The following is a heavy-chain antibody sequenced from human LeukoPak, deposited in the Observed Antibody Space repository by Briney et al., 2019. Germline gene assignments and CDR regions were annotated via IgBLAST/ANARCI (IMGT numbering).Heavy chain of an antibody. J-gene: IGHJ5*02. CDR2: INHSGST. V-gene: IGHV4-34*01. D-gene: IGHD5-18*01. CDR3: ARGRGLWIQLSKSHNWFDP. CDR1: GGSFSGYY. Sequence: SETLSLTCAVYGGSFSGYYWSWIRQPPGKGLEWIGEINHSGSTNYNPSLKSRVTISVDTSKNQFSLKLSSVTAADTAVYYCARGRGLWIQLSKSHNWFDPWGQGTLVTVSS.